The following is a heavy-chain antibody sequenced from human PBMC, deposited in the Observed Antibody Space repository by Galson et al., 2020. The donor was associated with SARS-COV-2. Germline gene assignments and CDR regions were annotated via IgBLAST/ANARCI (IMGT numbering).Heavy chain of an antibody. V-gene: IGHV3-33*01. CDR2: IWYDGSNK. CDR3: ARGSNSHAFDI. J-gene: IGHJ3*02. CDR1: GFTFSTYG. D-gene: IGHD3-10*01. Sequence: TGGSLRLSCEASGFTFSTYGMDWVRQAPGKGLAWVAVIWYDGSNKYYADSVKGRFTISRDNSKNTLYLQMNSLRADDTAVYYCARGSNSHAFDIWGQGTMVTVSS.